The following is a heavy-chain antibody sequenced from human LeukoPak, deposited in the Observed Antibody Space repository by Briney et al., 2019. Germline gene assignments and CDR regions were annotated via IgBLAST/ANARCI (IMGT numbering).Heavy chain of an antibody. Sequence: PSETLSLTCTVSGGSISSGGYYWSWIRQHPGKGLEWIGYIYYSGRTFFAPSLKSRVSISIDTSKNQFSLRLTSVTAADTAIYFCARMDYDTSGHYYMGFDYWGQGALVTVSS. CDR1: GGSISSGGYY. V-gene: IGHV4-30-4*08. CDR2: IYYSGRT. D-gene: IGHD3-22*01. J-gene: IGHJ4*02. CDR3: ARMDYDTSGHYYMGFDY.